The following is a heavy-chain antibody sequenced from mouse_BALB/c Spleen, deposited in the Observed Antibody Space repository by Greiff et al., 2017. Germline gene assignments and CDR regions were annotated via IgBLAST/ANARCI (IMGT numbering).Heavy chain of an antibody. CDR1: GYSIPSGYY. J-gene: IGHJ2*01. D-gene: IGHD4-1*01. V-gene: IGHV3-6*02. CDR2: ISYDGSN. Sequence: VQLKESGPGLVKPSQSLSLTCSVTGYSIPSGYYWNWIRQFPGNKLEWMGYISYDGSNNYNPSLKNRISITRDTSKNQFFLKLNSVTTEDTATYYCARANWDFDYWGQGTTLTVSS. CDR3: ARANWDFDY.